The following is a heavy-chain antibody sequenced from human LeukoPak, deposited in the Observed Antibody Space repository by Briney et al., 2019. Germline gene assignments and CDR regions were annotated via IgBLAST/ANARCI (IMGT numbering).Heavy chain of an antibody. Sequence: GGSLRLSCAASGFTVGNNYMAWVRQVPGKGLEWVSFIYSGGSTYYADSVKGRFSISRDNSKNTLYLQMNSLRAEDTAVYYCASAWHLGIVVVMLDYWGQGTLVTVSS. D-gene: IGHD3-22*01. CDR1: GFTVGNNY. CDR3: ASAWHLGIVVVMLDY. V-gene: IGHV3-66*01. CDR2: IYSGGST. J-gene: IGHJ4*02.